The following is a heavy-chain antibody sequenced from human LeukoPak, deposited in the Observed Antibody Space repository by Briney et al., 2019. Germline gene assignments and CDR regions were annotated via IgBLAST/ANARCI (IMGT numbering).Heavy chain of an antibody. CDR3: ARLARGISQSKYHNSLLYFFDY. CDR2: IYYRGST. Sequence: SETLSLTCTVSGASISSDNYYWGWIRQPPGKGLEWIGSIYYRGSTYYTPSLKSRLTISVDTSKNQFSLKLSSVTAADTATFYCARLARGISQSKYHNSLLYFFDYWGQGTLVTVSS. V-gene: IGHV4-39*01. D-gene: IGHD3-3*02. J-gene: IGHJ4*02. CDR1: GASISSDNYY.